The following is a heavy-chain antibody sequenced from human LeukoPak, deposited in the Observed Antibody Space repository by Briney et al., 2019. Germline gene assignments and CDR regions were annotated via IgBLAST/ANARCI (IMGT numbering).Heavy chain of an antibody. CDR2: INPNSGGT. D-gene: IGHD6-19*01. Sequence: ASVKVSCKASGYTFTGYHMHWVRQAPGQGLEWMGRINPNSGGTNYAQKFQGRVTMTRDTSISTAYMELSRLRSDDTAVYYCARVRSVAGEFDYWGQGTLVTVSS. V-gene: IGHV1-2*06. J-gene: IGHJ4*02. CDR3: ARVRSVAGEFDY. CDR1: GYTFTGYH.